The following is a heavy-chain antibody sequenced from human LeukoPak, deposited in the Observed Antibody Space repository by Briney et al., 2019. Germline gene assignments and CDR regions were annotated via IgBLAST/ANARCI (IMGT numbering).Heavy chain of an antibody. J-gene: IGHJ4*02. CDR2: INDVSSHI. CDR1: GFTFSSYA. Sequence: GGSLRLSCAASGFTFSSYAMNWVRQAPGKGLEWVSSINDVSSHIYYADSVKGRFTISRNNANNSVSLQMNNLRAEDTAVYYCARDSTYYLRYGYFDSWGQGILVTVSS. D-gene: IGHD3-22*01. V-gene: IGHV3-21*06. CDR3: ARDSTYYLRYGYFDS.